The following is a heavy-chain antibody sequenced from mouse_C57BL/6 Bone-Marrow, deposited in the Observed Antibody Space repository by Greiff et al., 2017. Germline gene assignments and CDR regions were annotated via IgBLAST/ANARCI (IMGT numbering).Heavy chain of an antibody. CDR3: ARGVGRDFDY. D-gene: IGHD4-1*01. CDR2: IHPNSGST. CDR1: GYTFTSYW. V-gene: IGHV1-64*01. J-gene: IGHJ2*01. Sequence: VQLQQSGAELVKPGASVKLSCKASGYTFTSYWMHWVKQRPGQGLEWIGMIHPNSGSTNYNEKFKGKATLTVDKSSSTAYMQLSSLTSEDSAVYYCARGVGRDFDYWGQGTTLTVSS.